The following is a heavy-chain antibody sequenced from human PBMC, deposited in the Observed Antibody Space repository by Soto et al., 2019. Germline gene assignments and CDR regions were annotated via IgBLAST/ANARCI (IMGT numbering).Heavy chain of an antibody. D-gene: IGHD2-2*03. J-gene: IGHJ2*01. Sequence: QLQLQESGPGLVKPSETLSLSCTVSGGSVSRSSFFWGWIRQPPGKGLEWIGSVDYGDDTFFNPSPMSRVHNSLETSKTQVPPHLKSGTAGRTGLEYCWMRATGPPPNLYFDLWGRGTLVTVSS. V-gene: IGHV4-39*01. CDR2: VDYGDDT. CDR3: WMRATGPPPNLYFDL. CDR1: GGSVSRSSFF.